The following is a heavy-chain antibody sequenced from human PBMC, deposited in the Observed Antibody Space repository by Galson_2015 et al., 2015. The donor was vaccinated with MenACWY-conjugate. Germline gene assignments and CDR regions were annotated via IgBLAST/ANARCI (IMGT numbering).Heavy chain of an antibody. CDR1: GFTFRNYW. J-gene: IGHJ6*02. Sequence: SLRLSCAVSGFTFRNYWMTWVRQAPGEGLEWVASIKKDGSEKYYVDSVKGRFPISRDNTKNSMYLEMNSLRAEDTAVYYCARGHYGMDVWGQGTTVTASS. CDR2: IKKDGSEK. V-gene: IGHV3-7*03. CDR3: ARGHYGMDV.